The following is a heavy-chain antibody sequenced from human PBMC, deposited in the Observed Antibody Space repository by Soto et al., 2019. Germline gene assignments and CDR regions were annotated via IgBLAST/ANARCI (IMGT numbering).Heavy chain of an antibody. J-gene: IGHJ5*02. CDR2: INPNSGGT. V-gene: IGHV1-2*02. Sequence: ASVKVSCKASGYTFTAYYMHWVRQAPGQGLEWMGWINPNSGGTYHAQNFQGRVTMTRDTSTTTACMELASLRSDDTAVYYCARGGGRGYNELDPWGHGTLVTVSS. D-gene: IGHD5-12*01. CDR3: ARGGGRGYNELDP. CDR1: GYTFTAYY.